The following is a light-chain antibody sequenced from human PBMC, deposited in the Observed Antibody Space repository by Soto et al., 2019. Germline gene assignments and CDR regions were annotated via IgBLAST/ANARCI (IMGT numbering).Light chain of an antibody. Sequence: QSALTQPPSASGTPGQRVTISCSGSSSHIGSNSVYWYQQLPGPAPKLLIYSNHQRPSGVLDRFAGSKSGTSASLAISGLRSEDEANYYCAAWDDSPRGVVFGGGTKVTV. V-gene: IGLV1-47*02. CDR3: AAWDDSPRGVV. CDR2: SNH. J-gene: IGLJ2*01. CDR1: SSHIGSNS.